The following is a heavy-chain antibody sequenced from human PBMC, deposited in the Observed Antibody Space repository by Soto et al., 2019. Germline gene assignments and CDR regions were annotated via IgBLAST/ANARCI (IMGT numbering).Heavy chain of an antibody. CDR3: AHRPGGSGYYHGWFDP. CDR1: GFSLSTSGVG. D-gene: IGHD3-22*01. V-gene: IGHV2-5*02. Sequence: QITLKESGPTLVKPTQNLTLTCTFSGFSLSTSGVGVGWIRQPPGKALEWLALIYWDDDKRYSPSLKSRLTITKDTSKNPVVLTMPNMDPVDTATYYCAHRPGGSGYYHGWFDPWGQGTLVTVSS. CDR2: IYWDDDK. J-gene: IGHJ5*02.